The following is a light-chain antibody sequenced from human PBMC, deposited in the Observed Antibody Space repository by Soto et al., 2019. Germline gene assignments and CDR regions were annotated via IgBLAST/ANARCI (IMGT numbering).Light chain of an antibody. J-gene: IGLJ3*02. V-gene: IGLV2-8*01. Sequence: QSALTQPPSASGSPGQAVTISCTGTSNDVGGYDYVSWYRLDPGKAPKVIIYEVTKRPSGVPDRFSASKSGSTASLTVSGLQPDDEADYYCSSYANYRTVVFGGGTQLTVL. CDR1: SNDVGGYDY. CDR3: SSYANYRTVV. CDR2: EVT.